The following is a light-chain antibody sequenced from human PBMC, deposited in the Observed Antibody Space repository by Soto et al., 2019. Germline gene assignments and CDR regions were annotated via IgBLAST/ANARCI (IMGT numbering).Light chain of an antibody. Sequence: EIVMTQSPATLPVSPGERATLACRASQTVYTDLVCYQQKPGQAPRLLIYGASTRATGITAGFSGGGSGTEFTLTSSSLQSEDSAVYYCQQYNNWLTFGGGTKVEI. V-gene: IGKV3-15*01. CDR1: QTVYTD. CDR2: GAS. J-gene: IGKJ4*01. CDR3: QQYNNWLT.